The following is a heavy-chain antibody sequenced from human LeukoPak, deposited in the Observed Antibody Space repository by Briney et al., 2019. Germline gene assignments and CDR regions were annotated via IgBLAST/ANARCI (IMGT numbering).Heavy chain of an antibody. CDR1: GGSISSSSYY. J-gene: IGHJ4*02. CDR2: IYYSGST. Sequence: PSETLSLTCTVSGGSISSSSYYWGWIRQPPGKGLEWIGSIYYSGSTYYNPSLKSRVTISVDTSKNQFSLKLSSVTAADTAVYYCARVVEGYIHFDYWGQGTLVTVSS. V-gene: IGHV4-39*07. D-gene: IGHD5-24*01. CDR3: ARVVEGYIHFDY.